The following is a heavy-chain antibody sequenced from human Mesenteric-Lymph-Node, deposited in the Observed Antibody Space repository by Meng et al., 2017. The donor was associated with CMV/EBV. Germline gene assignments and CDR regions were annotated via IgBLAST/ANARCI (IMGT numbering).Heavy chain of an antibody. D-gene: IGHD7-27*01. CDR1: GFTFSDYE. V-gene: IGHV3-48*03. Sequence: GESLKISCAASGFTFSDYEMNWVRQAPGKGLEWVSYISRSGSPFFVADSVKGRFTISRDNAKNSVHLQMNSLRAEDTAVYYCARGGANWGSLIDYWGQGTLVTVSS. J-gene: IGHJ4*02. CDR2: ISRSGSPF. CDR3: ARGGANWGSLIDY.